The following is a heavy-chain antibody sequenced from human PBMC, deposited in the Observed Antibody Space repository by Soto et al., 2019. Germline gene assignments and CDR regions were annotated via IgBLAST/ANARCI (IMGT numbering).Heavy chain of an antibody. J-gene: IGHJ6*02. CDR2: TYYRSKWYN. CDR3: ATGDYGMDV. CDR1: GDSGSSNSAA. Sequence: PSQALSLPSAISGDSGSSNSAACNWIRQSPSRGLEWLGRTYYRSKWYNDYAVSVKSRITINPDTSKNQFSLQLNSVTPEDTAVYYCATGDYGMDVWGQGTTVTVSS. V-gene: IGHV6-1*01. D-gene: IGHD3-10*01.